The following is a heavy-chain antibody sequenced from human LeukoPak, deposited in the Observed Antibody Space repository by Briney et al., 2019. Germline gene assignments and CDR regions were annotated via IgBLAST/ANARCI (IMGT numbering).Heavy chain of an antibody. V-gene: IGHV3-21*01. Sequence: GGSLRLSCAASGFTFSRYSMNWVRQAPGKGLEWVSYISSSSSYIYYADSVKGRFTISRDKAKNSLYMQMNSLRAAATAVYYCAIRVACTYYFDYWGQGTLVTVSS. D-gene: IGHD6-19*01. CDR2: ISSSSSYI. J-gene: IGHJ4*02. CDR1: GFTFSRYS. CDR3: AIRVACTYYFDY.